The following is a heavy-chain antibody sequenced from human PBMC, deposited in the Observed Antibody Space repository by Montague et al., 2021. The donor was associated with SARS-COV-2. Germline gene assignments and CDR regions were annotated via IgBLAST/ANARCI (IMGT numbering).Heavy chain of an antibody. J-gene: IGHJ6*02. Sequence: SLRLSCAASGFTFSSYAMHWVRQAPGKGLEWVAVISCDGSNKYYADSVKGRFTISRDNSKNTLYLQMNSLRAEDTAVYYCARVLDYYGSGSYPLYYYYGMDVWGQGTTVTVSS. CDR2: ISCDGSNK. CDR3: ARVLDYYGSGSYPLYYYYGMDV. CDR1: GFTFSSYA. V-gene: IGHV3-30*04. D-gene: IGHD3-10*01.